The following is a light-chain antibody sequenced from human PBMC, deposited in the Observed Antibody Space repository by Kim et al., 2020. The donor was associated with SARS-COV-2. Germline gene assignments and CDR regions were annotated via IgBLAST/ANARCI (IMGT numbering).Light chain of an antibody. Sequence: PGQSVTSSCAGTSSDVGDYNYVSWYQLHPGTAPKLIIHEVNQRPSGVPDRFSGSKSGNTASLTVSGLQAEDEADYYCSSFALGNIVFGGGTQLTVL. V-gene: IGLV2-8*01. J-gene: IGLJ3*02. CDR1: SSDVGDYNY. CDR2: EVN. CDR3: SSFALGNIV.